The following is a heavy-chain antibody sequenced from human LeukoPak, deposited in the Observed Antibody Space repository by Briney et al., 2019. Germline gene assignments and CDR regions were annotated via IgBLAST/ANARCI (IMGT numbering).Heavy chain of an antibody. Sequence: KSGGSLRLSCAASGFTFSSYSMNWVRQAPGKGLEWVSFISSSSAHISYTDSVKGRFTISRDNAKNSLYLQMNNLRAEDTSVYYCAKKMDDAFDIWGQGTMVTVSS. D-gene: IGHD5-24*01. CDR1: GFTFSSYS. V-gene: IGHV3-21*01. CDR3: AKKMDDAFDI. CDR2: ISSSSAHI. J-gene: IGHJ3*02.